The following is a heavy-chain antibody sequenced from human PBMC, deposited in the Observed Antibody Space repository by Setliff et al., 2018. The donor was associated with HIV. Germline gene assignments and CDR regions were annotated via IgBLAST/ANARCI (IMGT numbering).Heavy chain of an antibody. CDR1: GYTFTSYY. CDR2: SYPSDGRT. D-gene: IGHD6-19*01. Sequence: GPPVKVSCKASGYTFTSYYLHWLRQAPGQGLEWMGISYPSDGRTQYAQKFQGRVTMTRDTSTSTVYMELSSLRSEDTAVYYCARDRVAGNIDYWGQGTLVTVSS. CDR3: ARDRVAGNIDY. J-gene: IGHJ4*02. V-gene: IGHV1-46*01.